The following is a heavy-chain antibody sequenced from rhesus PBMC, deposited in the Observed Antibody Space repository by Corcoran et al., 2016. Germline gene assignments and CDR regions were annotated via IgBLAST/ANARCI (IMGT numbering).Heavy chain of an antibody. D-gene: IGHD6-25*01. J-gene: IGHJ4*01. CDR3: TRDGAAARFDY. Sequence: DVQLVESGGGLVKPGGSLRLSCVASGFTFSSYEMHGVRQAPGKGLEWVSFISESGGTIYYAYSVKGRFTISRDNAKNSLFLQMNSLRAEDTAVYYCTRDGAAARFDYWGQGVLVTVSS. V-gene: IGHV3-100*02. CDR2: ISESGGTI. CDR1: GFTFSSYE.